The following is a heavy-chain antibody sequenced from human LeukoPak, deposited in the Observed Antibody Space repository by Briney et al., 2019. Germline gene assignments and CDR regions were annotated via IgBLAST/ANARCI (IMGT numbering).Heavy chain of an antibody. J-gene: IGHJ4*02. Sequence: GGSLRLSCAVSGFTFSYYGMHWVRQAPGKGLEWVAFIRYDGSNKYYADSVKGRFTISRDNSKNTLYLQVNSLRAEDTAVYYCAKEGLIRFSFGFDYWGQGTLVTVSS. V-gene: IGHV3-30*02. CDR1: GFTFSYYG. CDR2: IRYDGSNK. CDR3: AKEGLIRFSFGFDY. D-gene: IGHD4-17*01.